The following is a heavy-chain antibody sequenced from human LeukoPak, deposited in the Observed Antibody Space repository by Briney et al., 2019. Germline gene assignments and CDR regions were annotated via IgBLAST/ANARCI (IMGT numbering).Heavy chain of an antibody. CDR2: FDPEDGET. D-gene: IGHD2-15*01. Sequence: ASVKVSCKVSGYTLTELSMHWVRQAPGKGLEWMGGFDPEDGETIYAQKFQGRVTMTEDTSTDIAHMELSSLRSEDTAVYYCATLYCSGGSCYLDYWGQGTLVTVSS. V-gene: IGHV1-24*01. J-gene: IGHJ4*02. CDR3: ATLYCSGGSCYLDY. CDR1: GYTLTELS.